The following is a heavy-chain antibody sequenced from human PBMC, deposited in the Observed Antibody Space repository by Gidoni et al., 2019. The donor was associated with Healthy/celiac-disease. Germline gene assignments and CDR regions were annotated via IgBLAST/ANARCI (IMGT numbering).Heavy chain of an antibody. CDR2: ISYDGSNK. D-gene: IGHD2-15*01. Sequence: VGAPPRSYLRLSSAASGFTFSSYGMHWVRQAPGKGLEWVAVISYDGSNKYYADSVKGRFTISRDNSKNTLYLQMNSLRAEDTAVYYCAKAPPLLYYFDYWGQGTLVTVSS. CDR3: AKAPPLLYYFDY. J-gene: IGHJ4*02. V-gene: IGHV3-30*18. CDR1: GFTFSSYG.